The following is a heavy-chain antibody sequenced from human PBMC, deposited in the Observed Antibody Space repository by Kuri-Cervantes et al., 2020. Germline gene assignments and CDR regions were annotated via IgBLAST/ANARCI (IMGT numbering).Heavy chain of an antibody. D-gene: IGHD4-17*01. CDR2: IIPIFGAP. J-gene: IGHJ3*02. V-gene: IGHV1-69*05. CDR3: ARERLSNYGDFDAFDI. Sequence: SVKVSCKASGGTFSSYAISWVRQAPGQGLEWMGRIIPIFGAPNYAQKFQGRVTMTRDTSISTAYMELSRLRSDDTAVYYCARERLSNYGDFDAFDIWGQGTMVTVSS. CDR1: GGTFSSYA.